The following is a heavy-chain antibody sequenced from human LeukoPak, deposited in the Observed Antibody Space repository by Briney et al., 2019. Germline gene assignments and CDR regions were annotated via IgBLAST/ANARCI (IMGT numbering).Heavy chain of an antibody. CDR1: GGSISSYY. V-gene: IGHV4-59*08. CDR3: ARLKARDAFDI. CDR2: IYYSGST. J-gene: IGHJ3*02. Sequence: SETLSLTCTVSGGSISSYYWSWIRQPPGKGLEWIGYIYYSGSTNYNPSLKSRVTISVDTSKNQFSLKLSSVTAADTAVYYCARLKARDAFDIWGHGTMVTVSS.